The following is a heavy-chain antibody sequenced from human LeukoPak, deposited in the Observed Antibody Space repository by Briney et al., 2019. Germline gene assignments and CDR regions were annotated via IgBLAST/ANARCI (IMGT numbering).Heavy chain of an antibody. CDR1: GFTFSSYA. Sequence: GGSLRLSCAASGFTFSSYAMSWVRQAPGKGLEWVSAISGSGGSTYYADSVKGRFTISRDNSKNTLYLQMNSLRAEDTAVYYCAKDRSIILWFGELLGYWGQGTLVTVSP. V-gene: IGHV3-23*01. J-gene: IGHJ4*02. CDR3: AKDRSIILWFGELLGY. D-gene: IGHD3-10*01. CDR2: ISGSGGST.